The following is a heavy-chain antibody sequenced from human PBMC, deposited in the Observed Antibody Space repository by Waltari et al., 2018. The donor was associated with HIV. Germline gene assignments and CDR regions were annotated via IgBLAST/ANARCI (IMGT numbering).Heavy chain of an antibody. Sequence: EVQLVESGGGLVKPGGSLRLSWSASGFTFSNAWMSWVRQAPGKGLEWVGRIKSKTDGGTTDYAAPVKGRFTISRDDSKNTLYLQMNSLKTEDTAVYYCTTSETIVVVIIPFDYWGQGTLVTVSS. CDR1: GFTFSNAW. CDR3: TTSETIVVVIIPFDY. D-gene: IGHD3-22*01. V-gene: IGHV3-15*01. CDR2: IKSKTDGGTT. J-gene: IGHJ4*02.